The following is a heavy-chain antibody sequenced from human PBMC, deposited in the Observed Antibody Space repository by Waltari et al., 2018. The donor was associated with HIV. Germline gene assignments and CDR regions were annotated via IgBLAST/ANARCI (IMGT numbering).Heavy chain of an antibody. D-gene: IGHD2-2*01. V-gene: IGHV4-59*01. Sequence: QVQLQESGPGLVKPSATLSLTCTVSGGSITSYYWSWIRQPPGKGLEWIGYIYYSGSTNYNPSLKSRVTISVDTSKNQFSLNVTSVTAADTAVYYCARGPTRYYFDNWGQGTLVTVSS. CDR3: ARGPTRYYFDN. CDR2: IYYSGST. J-gene: IGHJ4*02. CDR1: GGSITSYY.